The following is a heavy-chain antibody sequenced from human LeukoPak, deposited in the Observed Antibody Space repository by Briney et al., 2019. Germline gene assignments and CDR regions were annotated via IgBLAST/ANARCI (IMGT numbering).Heavy chain of an antibody. D-gene: IGHD5-24*01. CDR3: ARGRDGYNWIDY. Sequence: GRSLRLSCAASGFTFSSCGMHWVRQAPGKGLEWVAVIWYDGTNKYYADSVKGRFTISRDNSKNTLYLQMNSLRAEDTAVYCCARGRDGYNWIDYWGQGTLVTVSS. J-gene: IGHJ4*02. CDR2: IWYDGTNK. V-gene: IGHV3-33*01. CDR1: GFTFSSCG.